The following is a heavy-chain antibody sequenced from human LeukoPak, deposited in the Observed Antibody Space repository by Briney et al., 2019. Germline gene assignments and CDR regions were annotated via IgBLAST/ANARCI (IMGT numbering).Heavy chain of an antibody. J-gene: IGHJ4*02. V-gene: IGHV3-7*01. CDR1: GFTFSGYW. Sequence: PGGSLRLSCAASGFTFSGYWMSWVRQAPGKGLEWVANINLDGSVRHYVDSARGRFTISRDNAKNSLYLQMNSLRAEDTALYYCATSDDSSGSDWGQGTPVTVSS. CDR3: ATSDDSSGSD. CDR2: INLDGSVR. D-gene: IGHD3-22*01.